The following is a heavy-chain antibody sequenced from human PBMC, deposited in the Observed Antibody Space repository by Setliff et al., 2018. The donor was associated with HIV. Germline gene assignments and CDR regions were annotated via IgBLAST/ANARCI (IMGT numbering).Heavy chain of an antibody. CDR2: IYYSGSA. V-gene: IGHV4-31*01. D-gene: IGHD2-21*02. CDR1: GDSIDRSNFF. CDR3: ARGGAFCGRDSCYYLDY. Sequence: PSETLSLTCTVSGDSIDRSNFFWTWIRQHPGKGLEWIGYIYYSGSATCNPSLKSQASISVDTSRNEFSLKLSSVTAADTAVYFCARGGAFCGRDSCYYLDYWGQGNPVTVSS. J-gene: IGHJ4*02.